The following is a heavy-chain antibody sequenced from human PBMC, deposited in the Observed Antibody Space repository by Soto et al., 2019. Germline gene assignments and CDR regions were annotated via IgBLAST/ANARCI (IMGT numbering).Heavy chain of an antibody. Sequence: PSESLSLTCTVSGGSISSGGNYWNWIRQHPGKDLEWFGYMYYSGSTYYNPSRNSRNTIPLERSKNQIAQKVNAVSAANTAVYYCAKSGPRNCCDSSGYHYWGQGTLVTVSS. CDR3: AKSGPRNCCDSSGYHY. CDR2: MYYSGST. D-gene: IGHD3-22*01. V-gene: IGHV4-31*03. CDR1: GGSISSGGNY. J-gene: IGHJ4*02.